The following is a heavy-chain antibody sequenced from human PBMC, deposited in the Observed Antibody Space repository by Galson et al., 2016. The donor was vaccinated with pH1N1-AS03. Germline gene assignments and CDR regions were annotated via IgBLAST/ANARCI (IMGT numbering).Heavy chain of an antibody. CDR2: ISGSGART. Sequence: SLRLSCAGSGFTFNVYPMTWVRQAPGKGLEWVSAISGSGARTYYADSVKGHFIISRDNSKNSLYLQMNTLRPEDTAVYYCARGHSGPCLNGVCLWDYWGQGTLVPVSS. J-gene: IGHJ4*02. CDR1: GFTFNVYP. D-gene: IGHD2-8*01. CDR3: ARGHSGPCLNGVCLWDY. V-gene: IGHV3-23*01.